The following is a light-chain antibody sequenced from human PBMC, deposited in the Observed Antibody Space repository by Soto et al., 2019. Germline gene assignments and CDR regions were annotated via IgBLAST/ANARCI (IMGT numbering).Light chain of an antibody. CDR2: GAS. J-gene: IGKJ1*01. Sequence: IVLTQSPGTLSMSTGERVTLSCRASQTVSSTYLAWYQQKPGQAPRLLVYGASTRAIGIPDRFSGSGSGTDFTLTISRLEPEDFAVYYCQDYGSSRTFGQGTKVDIK. CDR3: QDYGSSRT. CDR1: QTVSSTY. V-gene: IGKV3-20*01.